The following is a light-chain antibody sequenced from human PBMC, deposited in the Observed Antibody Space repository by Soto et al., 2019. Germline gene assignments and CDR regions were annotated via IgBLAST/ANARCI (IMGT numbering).Light chain of an antibody. CDR3: HHYNSYSEA. V-gene: IGKV3-11*01. CDR1: QSVSSY. Sequence: EIVLTQSPATLSLSPGERATLSCRASQSVSSYLAWYQQKPGQAPRLLIYDASNRATGIPARFSGSGSGTDFTLTMSSLEPEDFATYYCHHYNSYSEAFGQGTKVEVK. CDR2: DAS. J-gene: IGKJ1*01.